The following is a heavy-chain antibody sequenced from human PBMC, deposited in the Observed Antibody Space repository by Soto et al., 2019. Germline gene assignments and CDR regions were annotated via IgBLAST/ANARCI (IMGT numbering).Heavy chain of an antibody. Sequence: GESLKISLKGSGYSFTSYWIGWVRQMPGKGLEWVGIIYPGDSDTRYSPSFQGQVTISADKPISTAYLQWSSLKASDTAMYYCARPSGYSSGWFDYWGQGTLVTVSS. CDR2: IYPGDSDT. CDR1: GYSFTSYW. CDR3: ARPSGYSSGWFDY. J-gene: IGHJ4*02. V-gene: IGHV5-51*01. D-gene: IGHD6-19*01.